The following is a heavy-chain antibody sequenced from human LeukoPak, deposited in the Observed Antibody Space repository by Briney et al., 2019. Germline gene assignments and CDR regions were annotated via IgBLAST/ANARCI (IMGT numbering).Heavy chain of an antibody. D-gene: IGHD5-18*01. J-gene: IGHJ4*02. V-gene: IGHV4-39*01. CDR1: GVSISSSNSY. Sequence: PSETLSLTCTVSGVSISSSNSYWGWIRQPPGKGLEWIGSIYYSGNAYYNASLKSQVSVSIDTSKNQFSLRLTSVTAADTAVYYCAGSELYKYGLDYWGQGTLVTVSS. CDR2: IYYSGNA. CDR3: AGSELYKYGLDY.